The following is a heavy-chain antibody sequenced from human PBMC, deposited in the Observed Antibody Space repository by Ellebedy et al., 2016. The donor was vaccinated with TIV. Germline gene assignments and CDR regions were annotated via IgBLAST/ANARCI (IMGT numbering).Heavy chain of an antibody. V-gene: IGHV2-70*01. CDR3: ARTSQPSNALVGLLPYFDY. J-gene: IGHJ4*02. Sequence: SGPTLVXPTQTLTLTCTFSGFSLSTSGMCVSWIRQPPGKALEWLALIDWDDDKYYSTSLKTRLTISKDTSKNQVVLTMTNMDPVDTATYYCARTSQPSNALVGLLPYFDYWGQGTLVTVSS. D-gene: IGHD3-22*01. CDR2: IDWDDDK. CDR1: GFSLSTSGMC.